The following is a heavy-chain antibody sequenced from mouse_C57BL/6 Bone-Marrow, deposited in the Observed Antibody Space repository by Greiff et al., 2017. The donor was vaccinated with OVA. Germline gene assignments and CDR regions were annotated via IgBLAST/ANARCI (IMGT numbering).Heavy chain of an antibody. CDR3: ARGITTR. V-gene: IGHV2-2*01. J-gene: IGHJ1*03. CDR2: IWRGGST. CDR1: GFSFTSYG. Sequence: QVQLQQSGPGLVQPSQSLSITCTVSGFSFTSYGVHWVRQSPGKGLEWLGVIWRGGSTDYNAAFISRLSISKDNSKSQVFFKMNSLQADDNAIYYGARGITTRRGKGTTVTVSS. D-gene: IGHD1-1*01.